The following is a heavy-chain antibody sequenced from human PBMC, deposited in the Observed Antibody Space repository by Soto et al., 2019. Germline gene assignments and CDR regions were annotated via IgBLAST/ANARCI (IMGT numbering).Heavy chain of an antibody. J-gene: IGHJ4*02. D-gene: IGHD6-19*01. V-gene: IGHV3-23*01. CDR2: ISGSRSSP. Sequence: GGSLRLSCAASGFTFSNYAMNWVRQAPGKGLEWVSTISGSRSSPYYADSVKGRFTISRDNSKNTLYLQMDSLRAGDSAIYYCAKEGTSGLYYFDYWGQGTLVTVSS. CDR3: AKEGTSGLYYFDY. CDR1: GFTFSNYA.